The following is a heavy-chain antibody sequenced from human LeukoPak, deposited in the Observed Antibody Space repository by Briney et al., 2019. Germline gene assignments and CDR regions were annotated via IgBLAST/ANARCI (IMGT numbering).Heavy chain of an antibody. CDR3: ARDGTYYYGSGSYLIDY. J-gene: IGHJ4*02. D-gene: IGHD3-10*01. CDR2: IYSGGST. Sequence: PGGSLRLSCAASGFTVSSNYMSWVRQAPGKGLGWVSVIYSGGSTYYADSVKGRFTISRDNSKSTLYLQMNSLRAEDTAVYYCARDGTYYYGSGSYLIDYWGQGTLVTVSS. CDR1: GFTVSSNY. V-gene: IGHV3-66*01.